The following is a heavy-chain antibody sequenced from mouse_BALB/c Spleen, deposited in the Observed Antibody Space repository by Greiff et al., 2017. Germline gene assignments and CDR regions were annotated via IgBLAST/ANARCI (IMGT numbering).Heavy chain of an antibody. D-gene: IGHD2-2*01. CDR1: GFNIKDYY. V-gene: IGHV14-1*02. Sequence: EVQLQQSGAELVRPGASVKLSCKASGFNIKDYYMHWVKQRPEQGLEWIGWIDPENGNTRYDEKFQGKASITADTSYNTAYLQLGSLTSEDTAVYYCACGGFLWLRDAMDYWGQGTSVTVSS. CDR2: IDPENGNT. CDR3: ACGGFLWLRDAMDY. J-gene: IGHJ4*01.